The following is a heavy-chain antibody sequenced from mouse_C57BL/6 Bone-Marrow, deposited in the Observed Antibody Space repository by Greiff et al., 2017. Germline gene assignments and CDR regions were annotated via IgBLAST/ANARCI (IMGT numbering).Heavy chain of an antibody. V-gene: IGHV5-4*03. CDR2: ISDGGSYT. D-gene: IGHD1-1*01. CDR1: GFTFSSYA. CDR3: ANLYYGSSSYYFAY. Sequence: EVMLVESGGGLVKPGGSLTLSCAASGFTFSSYAMSWVRQTPEKRLEWVATISDGGSYTYYPATVKGRFTISRDNAKNKLYLQISRLKSEDTAMYYCANLYYGSSSYYFAYWGQGTTLTVSS. J-gene: IGHJ2*01.